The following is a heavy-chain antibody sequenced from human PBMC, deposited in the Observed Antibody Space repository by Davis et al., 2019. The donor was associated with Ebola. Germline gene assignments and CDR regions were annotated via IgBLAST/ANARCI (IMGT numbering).Heavy chain of an antibody. CDR2: INAGNGNT. Sequence: AASVKVSCKASGYTFTSYAMHWVRQAPGQRLEWMGWINAGNGNTKYSQKFQGRVTVTRDTSTTTVYMDLSSLRSEDTALYYCIRHVEFDRSYWGQGALVTVSS. V-gene: IGHV1-3*01. CDR3: IRHVEFDRSY. CDR1: GYTFTSYA. D-gene: IGHD3-3*02. J-gene: IGHJ4*02.